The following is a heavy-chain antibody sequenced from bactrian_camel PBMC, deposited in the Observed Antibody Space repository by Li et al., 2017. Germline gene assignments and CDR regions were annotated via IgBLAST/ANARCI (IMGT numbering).Heavy chain of an antibody. Sequence: QLVESGGGSVQAGGSLTLSCAISGNTYGLDCMGWIRQAPGRQREGVAAISTKKSEPEVEYADSVKGRFTISRENTKNTLYLQMNSLKPEETAMYYCAVDLSYYNDWGQGTQVTVS. CDR3: AVDLSYYND. D-gene: IGHD2*01. J-gene: IGHJ4*01. CDR2: ISTKKSEPEV. CDR1: GNTYGLDC. V-gene: IGHV3S53*01.